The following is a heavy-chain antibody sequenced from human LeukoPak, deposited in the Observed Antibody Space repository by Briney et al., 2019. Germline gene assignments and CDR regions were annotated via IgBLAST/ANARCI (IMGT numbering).Heavy chain of an antibody. CDR1: GFSFSNYG. Sequence: GGSLRLSCAASGFSFSNYGIHWVRQAPGKGLEWLAVISYDGTKQYFADSVKGRFTISRDNVKNSLYLEMNSLRVEDSAVYYCARDHYFDISGYLDYWGQGTPVTVSS. V-gene: IGHV3-30*03. J-gene: IGHJ4*02. CDR2: ISYDGTKQ. D-gene: IGHD3-22*01. CDR3: ARDHYFDISGYLDY.